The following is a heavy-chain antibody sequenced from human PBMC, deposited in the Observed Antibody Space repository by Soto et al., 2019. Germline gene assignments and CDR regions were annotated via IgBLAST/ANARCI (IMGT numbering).Heavy chain of an antibody. J-gene: IGHJ4*02. Sequence: HPGGSLRLSCAASGFKFTNYAMSWVLQAPGKGLEWVSLISATGGGTYYADSVKGRFTISRDNSHNTLYLQVHSLTAEDTAVYYCAKDRRAGGNSAFYFDFWGQGA. CDR1: GFKFTNYA. CDR2: ISATGGGT. CDR3: AKDRRAGGNSAFYFDF. V-gene: IGHV3-23*01. D-gene: IGHD3-16*01.